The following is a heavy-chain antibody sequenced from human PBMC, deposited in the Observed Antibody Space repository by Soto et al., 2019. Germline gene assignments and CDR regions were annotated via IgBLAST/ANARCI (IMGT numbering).Heavy chain of an antibody. CDR2: ITNSDAGA. V-gene: IGHV3-23*01. Sequence: EVHLLESGGGLVQPGESLRLSCGTSGFPFSSCVMTWVRQAPGKGLEWVSSITNSDAGAHYADSVKGRFTISRDNSKSTMYLQMNNLRAEDTAVYYCAKGLIGGRWYAEDWGQGTLVTVSS. CDR1: GFPFSSCV. J-gene: IGHJ4*02. CDR3: AKGLIGGRWYAED. D-gene: IGHD6-13*01.